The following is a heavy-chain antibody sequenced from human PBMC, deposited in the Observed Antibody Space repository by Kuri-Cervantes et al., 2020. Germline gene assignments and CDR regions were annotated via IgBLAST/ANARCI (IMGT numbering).Heavy chain of an antibody. J-gene: IGHJ6*02. Sequence: GGSLRLSCAASGFTFSSYAMHWVRQAPGKGLEWVAVIWYDGSNKYYADSVKGRFTISRDNSKNTLYLQMNSLRAEDTAVYYCARGDGGGYYYYYGMDVWGQGTTVTVSS. V-gene: IGHV3-33*08. CDR3: ARGDGGGYYYYYGMDV. D-gene: IGHD2-21*02. CDR1: GFTFSSYA. CDR2: IWYDGSNK.